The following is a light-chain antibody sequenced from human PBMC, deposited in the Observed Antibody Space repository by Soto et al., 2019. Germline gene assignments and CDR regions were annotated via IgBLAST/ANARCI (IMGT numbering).Light chain of an antibody. V-gene: IGLV2-11*01. Sequence: QSALTQPRSVSGSPGQSVTISCTGTSSDVGGYNFVSWYQQHPGKAPKLMVYDVSKRPSGVPDRFSGSKSGNKASLTISGLQAEDEADYYCCSYAGSYTFVFGTGTKLTVL. CDR2: DVS. J-gene: IGLJ1*01. CDR1: SSDVGGYNF. CDR3: CSYAGSYTFV.